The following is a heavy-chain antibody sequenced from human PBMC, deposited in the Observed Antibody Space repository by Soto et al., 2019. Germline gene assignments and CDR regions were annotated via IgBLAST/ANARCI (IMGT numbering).Heavy chain of an antibody. V-gene: IGHV3-21*01. Sequence: LRLSCAASGFTFSSYSMNWVRQAPGKGLEWVSSISSSSSYIYYADSVKGRFTISRDNAKNSLYLQMNSLRAEDTAVYYCASTMYYCNNGVCYDYWGQGTLVTVSS. CDR2: ISSSSSYI. D-gene: IGHD2-8*01. CDR3: ASTMYYCNNGVCYDY. J-gene: IGHJ4*02. CDR1: GFTFSSYS.